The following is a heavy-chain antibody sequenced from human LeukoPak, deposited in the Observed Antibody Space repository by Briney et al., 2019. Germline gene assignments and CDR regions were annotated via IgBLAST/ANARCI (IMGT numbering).Heavy chain of an antibody. CDR3: ARVLRPMASQYYFDY. Sequence: SETLSLTCTYSGASINTYDWSWIRQPPGKGLEWIGYIYYSGTTSYNPSLKTRVTISIDTSKNQFSLKLSSVAAADTAVYYCARVLRPMASQYYFDYWGQGTLVTVSS. J-gene: IGHJ4*02. V-gene: IGHV4-59*01. CDR1: GASINTYD. D-gene: IGHD3-10*01. CDR2: IYYSGTT.